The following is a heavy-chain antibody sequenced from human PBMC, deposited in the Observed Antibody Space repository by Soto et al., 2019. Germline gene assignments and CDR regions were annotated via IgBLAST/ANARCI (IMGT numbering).Heavy chain of an antibody. D-gene: IGHD3-3*01. Sequence: PGGSLRLSCTASGFTFRSYAMHWVRQAPGKGLEWVAVISGDGSERYYLDSVKGRFTISRDNAKDSLSLQMNSLRGEDTAFYYCARDVGPVTIFGEALSGYFDFWGQGTLVTVSS. CDR3: ARDVGPVTIFGEALSGYFDF. J-gene: IGHJ4*02. V-gene: IGHV3-30*03. CDR2: ISGDGSER. CDR1: GFTFRSYA.